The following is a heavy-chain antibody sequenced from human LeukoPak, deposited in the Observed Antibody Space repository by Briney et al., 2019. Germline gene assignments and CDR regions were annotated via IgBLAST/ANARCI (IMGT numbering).Heavy chain of an antibody. Sequence: KPGGSLRLSCAASGFTFSDYYVNWIRLAPGKGLEWVSYISSGGSTINYADSVKGRFTISRDNAKNSLYLQMNSLRAEDTAVYYCARQYNYDSRAFDYWGQGTLVTVSS. CDR3: ARQYNYDSRAFDY. CDR1: GFTFSDYY. D-gene: IGHD5-18*01. CDR2: ISSGGSTI. V-gene: IGHV3-11*01. J-gene: IGHJ4*02.